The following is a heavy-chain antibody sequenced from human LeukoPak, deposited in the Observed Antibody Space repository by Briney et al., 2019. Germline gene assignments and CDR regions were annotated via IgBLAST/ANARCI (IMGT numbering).Heavy chain of an antibody. V-gene: IGHV3-33*06. CDR2: IWYDGSNK. CDR3: AKGIAAAAPGY. Sequence: PGRSLRLSCAASGFTFSSYGMHWVRQAPGKGLEWVAVIWYDGSNKYYADSVKGRFTISRDNSKNTLYLQMNSLRAEDTAVYYCAKGIAAAAPGYWGQGTLVTVSP. CDR1: GFTFSSYG. J-gene: IGHJ4*02. D-gene: IGHD6-13*01.